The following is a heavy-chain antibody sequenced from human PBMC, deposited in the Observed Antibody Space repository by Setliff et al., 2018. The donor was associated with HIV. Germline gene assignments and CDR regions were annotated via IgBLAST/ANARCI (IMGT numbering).Heavy chain of an antibody. Sequence: PGGSLRLSCVGSGFTPAFPFNSYWMSWVRQAPGKGLEWVAKIKQDGSEKYYVDSVKGRFTISRDNAKNSLYLQMNSLRAEDTAMYYCARDWGSGYDLNFDYWGQGTLVTVSS. D-gene: IGHD5-12*01. J-gene: IGHJ4*02. CDR2: IKQDGSEK. CDR1: GFTPAFPFNSYW. V-gene: IGHV3-7*01. CDR3: ARDWGSGYDLNFDY.